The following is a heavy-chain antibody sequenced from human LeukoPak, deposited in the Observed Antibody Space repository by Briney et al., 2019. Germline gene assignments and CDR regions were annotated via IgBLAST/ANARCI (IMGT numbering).Heavy chain of an antibody. CDR2: IDPDGNT. Sequence: SLRLSCAASGFTLSNSWMHWVRQAPGKGLVWVSRIDPDGNTDYADYVKGRFTISRDNVKNTLYLQMNSLRAEDTAVYRCARDVRGPHDFWGQGTLVTVSS. V-gene: IGHV3-74*01. CDR3: ARDVRGPHDF. J-gene: IGHJ4*02. CDR1: GFTLSNSW. D-gene: IGHD2/OR15-2a*01.